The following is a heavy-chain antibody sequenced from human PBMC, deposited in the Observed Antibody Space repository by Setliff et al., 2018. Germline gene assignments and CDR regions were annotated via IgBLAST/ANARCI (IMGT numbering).Heavy chain of an antibody. CDR1: GYTFRNYA. J-gene: IGHJ4*02. CDR3: ARAPSVELVTIRTNSWFTY. CDR2: ISVYNGDT. V-gene: IGHV1-18*01. D-gene: IGHD5-18*01. Sequence: VKVSCKASGYTFRNYAFAWVRQAPGQGLEWVGWISVYNGDTNYAQKFQGRVTLTTDTSTSTAYVELRSLTSDDSAFYYCARAPSVELVTIRTNSWFTYWGQGTLVTVSS.